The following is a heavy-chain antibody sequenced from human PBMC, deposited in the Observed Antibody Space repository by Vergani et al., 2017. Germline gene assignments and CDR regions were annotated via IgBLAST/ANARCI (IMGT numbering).Heavy chain of an antibody. J-gene: IGHJ5*02. CDR3: AKGTYCSSTSCYSTNWFDP. CDR2: ISGSGGST. V-gene: IGHV3-23*04. D-gene: IGHD2-2*01. CDR1: GFTSAGYA. Sequence: EVQLEESGGGLVLPGRSLRLSCVASGFTSAGYAMHWVRQAPGKGLEWVSGISGSGGSTYYADSVKGRFTISRDNSKNTLYLQMNSLRAEDTAVYYCAKGTYCSSTSCYSTNWFDPWGQGTLVTVSS.